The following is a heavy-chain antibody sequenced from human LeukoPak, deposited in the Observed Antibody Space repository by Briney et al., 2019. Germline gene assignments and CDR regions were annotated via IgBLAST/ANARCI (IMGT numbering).Heavy chain of an antibody. Sequence: ASVKVSCKASGYTFTSYGISWVRQAPGQGLEWLGWISTYNGNTHYAQKLQGRVTMTTDTSTTTAYMELRSLRSGDTAVYYCARDYRTGFDYWGQGTLVTVSS. CDR3: ARDYRTGFDY. J-gene: IGHJ4*02. V-gene: IGHV1-18*01. CDR1: GYTFTSYG. CDR2: ISTYNGNT. D-gene: IGHD7-27*01.